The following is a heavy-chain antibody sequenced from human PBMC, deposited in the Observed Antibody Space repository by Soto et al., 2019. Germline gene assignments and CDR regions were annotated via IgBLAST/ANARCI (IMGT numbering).Heavy chain of an antibody. D-gene: IGHD1-1*01. CDR3: ARGFQTDGKYYYYGMDV. V-gene: IGHV1-8*01. J-gene: IGHJ6*02. CDR2: MNPNSGNT. Sequence: VKFSCKASGYTFTSYDINWVRQATGQGLEWMGWMNPNSGNTGYAQKFQGRVTMTRNTSISTAYMELSSLRSEDTAVYYCARGFQTDGKYYYYGMDVWGQGTTVTVSS. CDR1: GYTFTSYD.